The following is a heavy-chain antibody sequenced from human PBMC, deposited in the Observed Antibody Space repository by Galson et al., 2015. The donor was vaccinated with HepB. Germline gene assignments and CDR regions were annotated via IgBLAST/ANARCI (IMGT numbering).Heavy chain of an antibody. CDR3: TRDFEY. J-gene: IGHJ4*02. V-gene: IGHV3-7*03. CDR2: IKKDGSEK. CDR1: GFSFSNHW. Sequence: SLRLSCAASSGFSFSNHWMYWVRQAPGKGLEWVANIKKDGSEKNYVDSVKGRFTISRDNAKKSLFLQMNSLRAEDTAVYYCTRDFEYWGQGTLVTVSS.